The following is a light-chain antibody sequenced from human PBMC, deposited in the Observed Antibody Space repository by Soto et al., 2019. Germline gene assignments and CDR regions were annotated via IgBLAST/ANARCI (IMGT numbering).Light chain of an antibody. J-gene: IGLJ1*01. V-gene: IGLV2-14*01. CDR2: DVS. CDR1: SSDVGGYNY. CDR3: SSYTSSSTQV. Sequence: QSVLTQPASVSGSPGQSITISCTGTSSDVGGYNYFSWYQQHPGKAPKLMIYDVSNRPSGVSNRFSGSKSGNTASLTISGLQAEDEADYYCSSYTSSSTQVFGTGTKLTVL.